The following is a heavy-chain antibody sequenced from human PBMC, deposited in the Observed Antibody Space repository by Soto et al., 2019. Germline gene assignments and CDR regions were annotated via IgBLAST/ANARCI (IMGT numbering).Heavy chain of an antibody. V-gene: IGHV3-74*01. CDR2: INSDGSTT. Sequence: GGSLRLSCAASGFTFSTYWMHWVRQAPGKGLVWVSRINSDGSTTDYADSVRGRFTLSRVNAKNTLYLQMNSLRAEDTAVYYCARDQGYCSGGSCYVAGYWGQGTLVTVSS. CDR3: ARDQGYCSGGSCYVAGY. D-gene: IGHD2-15*01. J-gene: IGHJ4*02. CDR1: GFTFSTYW.